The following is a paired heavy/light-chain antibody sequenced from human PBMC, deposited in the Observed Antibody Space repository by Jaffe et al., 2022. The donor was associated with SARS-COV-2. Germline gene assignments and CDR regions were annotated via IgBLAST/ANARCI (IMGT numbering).Heavy chain of an antibody. CDR2: ISYDGSTT. V-gene: IGHV3-30*18. CDR1: GFIFRTSG. J-gene: IGHJ4*01. D-gene: IGHD1-26*01. Sequence: QVQLVESGGGVVQPGRSLGLSCAASGFIFRTSGVHWVRQAPGKALEWVAAISYDGSTTYYADSVKGRVTISRDNSKNTVFLQMNNLSAEDTAVYYCAKQAEVGWSHLDHWGQGTLVTVSS. CDR3: AKQAEVGWSHLDH.
Light chain of an antibody. CDR3: SSYAGSISVV. J-gene: IGLJ2*01. CDR2: DVN. CDR1: SSDVGRYNS. V-gene: IGLV2-8*01. Sequence: QSALTQPPSVSGSLGQSVTISCTGTSSDVGRYNSVSWYQQHPGKAPRFMIYDVNNRPSGVPDRFSGSKSGNTASLTVSGLQAEDEADYYCSSYAGSISVVFGGGTRLTVL.